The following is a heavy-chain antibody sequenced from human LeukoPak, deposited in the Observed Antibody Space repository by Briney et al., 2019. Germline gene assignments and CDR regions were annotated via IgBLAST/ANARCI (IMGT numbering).Heavy chain of an antibody. D-gene: IGHD3-10*01. J-gene: IGHJ6*03. V-gene: IGHV4-34*01. Sequence: PSETLSLTCAVYGGSFSGYYWSWIRQPPGKGLEWIGEINHSGSTNYNPSLKSRVTISVDTSKNQFSPKLSSVTAADTAVYYCARGPVLLWFGYYYYMDVWGKGTTVTVSS. CDR2: INHSGST. CDR3: ARGPVLLWFGYYYYMDV. CDR1: GGSFSGYY.